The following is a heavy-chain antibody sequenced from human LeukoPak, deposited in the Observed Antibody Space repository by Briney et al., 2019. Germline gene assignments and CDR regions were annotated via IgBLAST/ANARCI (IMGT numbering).Heavy chain of an antibody. CDR2: IKENGSEE. V-gene: IGHV3-7*01. J-gene: IGHJ4*02. Sequence: TGGSLRLSCAASGFTFSNYAMYWVRQAPGKGLEWVACIKENGSEEKYVDSVRGRFTISRDNAKNSLYLQMNSLRVEDAAVYYCAKDRVGGALEFWGQGTLATVSS. CDR3: AKDRVGGALEF. CDR1: GFTFSNYA. D-gene: IGHD2-21*01.